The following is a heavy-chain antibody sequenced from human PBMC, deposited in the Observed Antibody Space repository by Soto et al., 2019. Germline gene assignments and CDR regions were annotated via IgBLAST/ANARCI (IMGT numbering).Heavy chain of an antibody. V-gene: IGHV3-21*01. CDR1: VCSFSSYS. CDR2: ISSSSSYI. J-gene: IGHJ6*01. Sequence: GWSXRLSCASAVCSFSSYSSNWFRQAPGKGLEWVSSISSSSSYIYYADSVKGRFNISRDNEKNSLYPQMNSLRAEDTAVYYCARQSLAADASYHGMDVWGQATTV. D-gene: IGHD6-13*01. CDR3: ARQSLAADASYHGMDV.